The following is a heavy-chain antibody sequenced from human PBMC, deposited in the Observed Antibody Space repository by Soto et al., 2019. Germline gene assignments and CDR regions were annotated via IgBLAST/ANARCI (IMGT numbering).Heavy chain of an antibody. CDR2: IYTSGST. J-gene: IGHJ6*02. Sequence: QVQLQESGPGLVKPSETLSLTCTVSGGSISSYYWSWIRQPAGKGLEWIGRIYTSGSTNYNPSLKSRVTMSVDTCKNQFALKLSCVTAADTALYYCAREPLGDLCYYYSGMDVWGQGTTVTVSS. V-gene: IGHV4-4*07. CDR3: AREPLGDLCYYYSGMDV. D-gene: IGHD4-17*01. CDR1: GGSISSYY.